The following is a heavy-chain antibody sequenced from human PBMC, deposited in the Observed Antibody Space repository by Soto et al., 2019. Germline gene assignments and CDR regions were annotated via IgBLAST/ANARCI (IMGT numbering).Heavy chain of an antibody. CDR2: TNHSGST. Sequence: SETLSLTCAVYGGSFRGYYWSWIRQPPGKGLEWIGETNHSGSTNYNPSLKSRVTISVDTSKNQFSLKLSSVTAADTAVYYCARAPPYSLYWFDPWGQGTRVTVSS. V-gene: IGHV4-34*01. CDR3: ARAPPYSLYWFDP. J-gene: IGHJ5*02. D-gene: IGHD6-13*01. CDR1: GGSFRGYY.